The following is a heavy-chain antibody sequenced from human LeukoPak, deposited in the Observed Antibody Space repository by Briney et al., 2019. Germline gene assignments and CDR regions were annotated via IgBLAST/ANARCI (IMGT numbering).Heavy chain of an antibody. Sequence: VAFIRYDGSNKYYADSVKGRFTLSRDNSKNTLYLQMNSLRAEDTAVYYCASPVGATSLFDYWGQGTLVTVSS. D-gene: IGHD1-26*01. J-gene: IGHJ4*02. CDR3: ASPVGATSLFDY. V-gene: IGHV3-30*02. CDR2: IRYDGSNK.